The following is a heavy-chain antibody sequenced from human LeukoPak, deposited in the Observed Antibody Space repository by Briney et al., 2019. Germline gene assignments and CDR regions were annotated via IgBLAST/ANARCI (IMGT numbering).Heavy chain of an antibody. CDR1: GGSISSSNW. V-gene: IGHV4-4*02. CDR2: IYYSGST. D-gene: IGHD6-19*01. J-gene: IGHJ3*02. Sequence: SETLSLTCAVSGGSISSSNWWSWVRQPPGKGLEWIGSIYYSGSTYYNPSLKSRVTISVDTSKNQFSLKLSSVTAADTAVYYCARDAKQWLVTDAFDIWGQGTMVTVSS. CDR3: ARDAKQWLVTDAFDI.